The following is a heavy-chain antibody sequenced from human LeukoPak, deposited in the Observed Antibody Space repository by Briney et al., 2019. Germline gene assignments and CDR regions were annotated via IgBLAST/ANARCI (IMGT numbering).Heavy chain of an antibody. CDR3: AGEAVIVVVPAARNWFDP. CDR1: GYTFTGYY. CDR2: INPNSGGT. V-gene: IGHV1-2*02. J-gene: IGHJ5*02. Sequence: ASVKVSCKASGYTFTGYYMHWVRQAPGQGLEWMGWINPNSGGTNYAQKFQGRVTMTRDTSISTAYMELSSLRSEDTAVYYCAGEAVIVVVPAARNWFDPWGQGTLVTVSS. D-gene: IGHD2-2*01.